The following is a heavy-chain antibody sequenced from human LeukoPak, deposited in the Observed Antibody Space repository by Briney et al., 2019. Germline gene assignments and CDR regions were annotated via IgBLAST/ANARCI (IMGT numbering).Heavy chain of an antibody. Sequence: GGSLRLSCAASGFTFSSYEMNWVRQAPGKGLEWVSVIYSGGSTFYADSVKGRFTISRDNSKNTLYLQMNSLRAEDTAVYYCARGGESFLGIAAAGRFDYWGQGTLVTVSS. D-gene: IGHD6-13*01. CDR3: ARGGESFLGIAAAGRFDY. CDR2: IYSGGST. J-gene: IGHJ4*02. V-gene: IGHV3-53*01. CDR1: GFTFSSYE.